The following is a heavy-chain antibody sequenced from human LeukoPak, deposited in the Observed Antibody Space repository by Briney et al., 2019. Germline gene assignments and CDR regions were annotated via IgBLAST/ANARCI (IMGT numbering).Heavy chain of an antibody. V-gene: IGHV3-48*01. CDR1: AFTFSTYM. J-gene: IGHJ4*02. D-gene: IGHD1-1*01. CDR3: VRELAY. Sequence: GRSLRLSHAASAFTFSTYMKNWVRQARGKVLEWLSYISSDSGALYYADSVQGRFTISRDNAQKSLYLQMNSLRVEDTAVYYCVRELAYWGQGALVTVSS. CDR2: ISSDSGAL.